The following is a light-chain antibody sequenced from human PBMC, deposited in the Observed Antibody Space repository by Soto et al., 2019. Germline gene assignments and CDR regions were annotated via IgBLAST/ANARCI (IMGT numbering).Light chain of an antibody. J-gene: IGKJ1*01. CDR2: SAS. CDR1: QSVASSY. Sequence: EVVLTQSPGTLSLSPGDRVTLSCRARQSVASSYLAWYQQKPGRAPRLLLYSASSRATGIPDRFSGSGSGTDYTLTISRRELEDFAVYYCQHFGSLTVTFGQWTSVE. CDR3: QHFGSLTVT. V-gene: IGKV3-20*01.